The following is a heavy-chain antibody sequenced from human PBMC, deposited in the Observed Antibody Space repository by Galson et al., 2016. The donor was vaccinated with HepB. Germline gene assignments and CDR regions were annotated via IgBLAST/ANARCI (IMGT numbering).Heavy chain of an antibody. Sequence: TLSLTCTVSGGSISSGSYYWSWIRQHPGKGPERIGYISYSGSTYYNPSLKSRVTISVDTSENQFSLKLSSVTAADTAVYYCARGVAAWGQGTLVTVSS. J-gene: IGHJ5*02. CDR1: GGSISSGSYY. CDR2: ISYSGST. V-gene: IGHV4-31*03. D-gene: IGHD2-15*01. CDR3: ARGVAA.